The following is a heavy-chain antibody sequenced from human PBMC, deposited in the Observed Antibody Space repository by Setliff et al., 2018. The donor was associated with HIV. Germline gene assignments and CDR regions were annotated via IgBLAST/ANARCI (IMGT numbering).Heavy chain of an antibody. V-gene: IGHV4-59*01. Sequence: PSETLSLTCTVSSDSIRFYYWTWIRQPPGKGLEWIGNVYYTGSTNYNPSLKSRITISIDTSKSQFSLKLTSVAAADTAVYYCARDSGGYNYGFAVGSFDYWGQGALVTFSS. CDR3: ARDSGGYNYGFAVGSFDY. J-gene: IGHJ4*02. D-gene: IGHD5-18*01. CDR1: SDSIRFYY. CDR2: VYYTGST.